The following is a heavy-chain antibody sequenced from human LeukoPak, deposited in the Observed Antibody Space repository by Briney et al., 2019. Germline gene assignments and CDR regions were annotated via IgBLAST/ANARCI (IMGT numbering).Heavy chain of an antibody. J-gene: IGHJ6*03. CDR1: GSTFSSYS. V-gene: IGHV3-48*04. CDR3: AGAHPAYYYYMDV. Sequence: GGSLRLSCAASGSTFSSYSMNWVRQAPGKGLEWVSYISSSSTIYYADSVKGRFTISRDNAKNSLYLQMNSLRAEDTAVYYCAGAHPAYYYYMDVWGKGTTVTVSS. CDR2: ISSSSTI. D-gene: IGHD2-2*01.